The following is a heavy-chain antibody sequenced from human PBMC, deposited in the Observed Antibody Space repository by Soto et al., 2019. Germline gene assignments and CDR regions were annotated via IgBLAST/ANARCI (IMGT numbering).Heavy chain of an antibody. D-gene: IGHD3-3*01. J-gene: IGHJ4*02. CDR3: AKAGFWSGYYSLVDY. V-gene: IGHV3-21*05. CDR1: GVTFSSYS. Sequence: PGGSMRLSCAASGVTFSSYSMNWVRQDPGKGLEWVSYISSSSSYIYYADSVKGRFTISRDNAKNSLYLQMNSLRAEDTAVYYCAKAGFWSGYYSLVDYWGQGTLVTVSS. CDR2: ISSSSSYI.